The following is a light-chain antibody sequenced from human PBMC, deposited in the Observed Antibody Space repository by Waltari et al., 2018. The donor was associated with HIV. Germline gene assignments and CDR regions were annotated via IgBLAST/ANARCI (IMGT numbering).Light chain of an antibody. CDR2: DNN. J-gene: IGLJ2*01. CDR1: SSNIGANS. V-gene: IGLV1-51*01. Sequence: QSVLTQPPSVSAAPGQKVTISCSGSSSNIGANSVSWYQHLPGTAPKLLIYDNNKRTSGIPDRFSASKSGTSATLGITGLQTGDEADYYCGTWDSSLSAGLFGGGTKLTVL. CDR3: GTWDSSLSAGL.